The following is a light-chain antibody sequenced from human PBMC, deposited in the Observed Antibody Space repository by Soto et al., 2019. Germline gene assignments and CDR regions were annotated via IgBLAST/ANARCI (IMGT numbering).Light chain of an antibody. CDR1: QRVDSSY. CDR3: QQYGRPPQT. V-gene: IGKV3-20*01. J-gene: IGKJ1*01. CDR2: GAA. Sequence: EIVLTQSPGTLSLSPGERATLSCRASQRVDSSYLAWYEQKPGQAPRLLIYGAASRATGISDGFSGSGSGTDFSLPISRLEPEDCAVYYCQQYGRPPQTFGEGTKVEI.